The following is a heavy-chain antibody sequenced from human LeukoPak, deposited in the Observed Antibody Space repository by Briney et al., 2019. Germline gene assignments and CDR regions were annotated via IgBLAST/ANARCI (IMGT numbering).Heavy chain of an antibody. CDR2: IWYDGSNK. CDR1: GFTFSSYG. J-gene: IGHJ5*02. CDR3: ARDPSPLGVPGAGIDP. Sequence: QPGRSLRLSCAASGFTFSSYGMHWVRQAPGKGQEWVAVIWYDGSNKYYADSVKGRFTISRDNSKNTLYLQMNSLRAEDTAVYYCARDPSPLGVPGAGIDPWGQGTLVTVSS. D-gene: IGHD2-2*01. V-gene: IGHV3-33*01.